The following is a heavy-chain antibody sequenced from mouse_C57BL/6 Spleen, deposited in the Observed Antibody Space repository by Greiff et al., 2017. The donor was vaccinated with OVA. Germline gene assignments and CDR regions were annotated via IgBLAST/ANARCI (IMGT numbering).Heavy chain of an antibody. D-gene: IGHD1-1*01. Sequence: QVQLQQSGAELVKPGASVKISCKASGYAFSSYWMNWVKQRPGKGLEWIGQIYPGDGDTNYNGKFKGKATLTADKSSSTAYMQLSSLTSEDSAVYFCARSNYYGRAMDYWGQGTSVTVSS. J-gene: IGHJ4*01. CDR1: GYAFSSYW. CDR2: IYPGDGDT. V-gene: IGHV1-80*01. CDR3: ARSNYYGRAMDY.